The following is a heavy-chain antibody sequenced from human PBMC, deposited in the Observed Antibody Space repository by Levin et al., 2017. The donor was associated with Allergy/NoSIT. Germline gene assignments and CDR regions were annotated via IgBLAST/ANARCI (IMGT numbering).Heavy chain of an antibody. D-gene: IGHD5-12*01. CDR2: ISGSGGST. V-gene: IGHV3-23*01. CDR1: GFTFSSYA. J-gene: IGHJ6*02. CDR3: AKVGGYEFWYYYYGMDV. Sequence: GGSLRLSCAASGFTFSSYAMSWVRQAPGKGLEWVSAISGSGGSTYYADSVKGRFTISRDNSKNTLYLQMNSLRAEDTAVYYCAKVGGYEFWYYYYGMDVWGQGTTVTVSS.